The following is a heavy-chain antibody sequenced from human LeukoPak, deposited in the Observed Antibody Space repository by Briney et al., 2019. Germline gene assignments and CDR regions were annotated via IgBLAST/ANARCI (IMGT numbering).Heavy chain of an antibody. Sequence: ASVKVSCKASGYTFTGYYMHWVRQAPGQGLEWMGWINPNSGGTNYAQKFQGRVTMTRDTSISTAYMELSRLRSDDTAVYYCARGVLYDFWSGYSRSERYYFDYWGQGTLVTVSS. V-gene: IGHV1-2*02. CDR3: ARGVLYDFWSGYSRSERYYFDY. D-gene: IGHD3-3*01. CDR2: INPNSGGT. CDR1: GYTFTGYY. J-gene: IGHJ4*02.